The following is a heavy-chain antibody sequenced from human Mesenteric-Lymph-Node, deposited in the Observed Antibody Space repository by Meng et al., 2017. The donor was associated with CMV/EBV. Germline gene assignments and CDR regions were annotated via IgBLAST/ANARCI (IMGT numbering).Heavy chain of an antibody. CDR2: IIPIVATA. CDR3: ARGAGDSSTWFSTFDH. CDR1: GDSLSRNA. J-gene: IGHJ4*02. D-gene: IGHD6-13*01. V-gene: IGHV1-69*06. Sequence: GDSLSRNAISWVRQAPGQGLEWMGGIIPIVATANYAQKFQDRVTITADSSTSTAYMELSSLRSEDTAVYYCARGAGDSSTWFSTFDHWGQGTLVTVSS.